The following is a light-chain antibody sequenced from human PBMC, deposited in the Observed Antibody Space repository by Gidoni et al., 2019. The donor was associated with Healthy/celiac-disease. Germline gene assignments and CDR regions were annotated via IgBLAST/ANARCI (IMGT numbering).Light chain of an antibody. CDR1: QGISSY. CDR3: QPYDSYPIT. V-gene: IGKV1-8*01. J-gene: IGKJ5*01. CDR2: AAS. Sequence: AIRLTQSPSSFSAATGDRVTITCRASQGISSYLAWYQQKPGKAPKLLIYAASTLQSGVPSRFSGSGSGTDFTLTISCLQSEDFATYYCQPYDSYPITFGQGTRLEIK.